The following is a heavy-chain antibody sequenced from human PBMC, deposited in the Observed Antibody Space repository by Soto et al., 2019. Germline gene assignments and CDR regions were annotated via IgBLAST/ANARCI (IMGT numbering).Heavy chain of an antibody. Sequence: ASVKVSCKASGGTFSSYAISWVRQAPGQGLEWMGGIIPIFGTANYAQKFQGRVTITADESTSTAYMELSSLRAEDTAVYYCARCSTVVVPAAMPYYYYYYGMDVWGQGTTVTVSS. CDR1: GGTFSSYA. CDR2: IIPIFGTA. CDR3: ARCSTVVVPAAMPYYYYYYGMDV. J-gene: IGHJ6*02. V-gene: IGHV1-69*13. D-gene: IGHD2-2*01.